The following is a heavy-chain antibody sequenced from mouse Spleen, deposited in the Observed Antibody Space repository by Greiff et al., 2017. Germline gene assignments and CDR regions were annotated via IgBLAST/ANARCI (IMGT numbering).Heavy chain of an antibody. CDR2: ISSGSSTI. V-gene: IGHV5-17*01. CDR3: ARGANWDWFAY. D-gene: IGHD4-1*01. CDR1: GFTFSDYG. Sequence: EVMLVESGGGLVKPGGSLKLSCAASGFTFSDYGMHWVRQAPEKGLEWVAYISSGSSTIYYADTVKGRFTISRDNAKNTLFLQMTSLRSEDTAMYYCARGANWDWFAYWGQGTLVTVSA. J-gene: IGHJ3*01.